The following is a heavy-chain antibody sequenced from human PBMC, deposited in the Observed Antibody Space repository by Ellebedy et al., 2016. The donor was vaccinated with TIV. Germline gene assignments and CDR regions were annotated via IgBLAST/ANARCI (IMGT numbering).Heavy chain of an antibody. Sequence: GESLKISCQGSGYSFTDYWTTWARQVPGKGLEWMGKIDLRCSNSNYSPSFQGHVTISTDNSINTAYLQWSSLKASDTAMYYCARHARGGSCWWYFDLWGRGTLVTVSS. CDR3: ARHARGGSCWWYFDL. D-gene: IGHD2-15*01. V-gene: IGHV5-10-1*01. CDR1: GYSFTDYW. J-gene: IGHJ2*01. CDR2: IDLRCSNS.